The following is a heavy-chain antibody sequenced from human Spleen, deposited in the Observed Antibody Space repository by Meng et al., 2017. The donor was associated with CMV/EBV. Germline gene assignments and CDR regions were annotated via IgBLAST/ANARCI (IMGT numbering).Heavy chain of an antibody. D-gene: IGHD2-2*01. J-gene: IGHJ5*02. Sequence: ASVKVSCKASGYTFTTYYIHWARQAPGQRLEWMGWINPNSGGTNYAQKFEGRVTMTRDTSITTAYMELSRLRSDDTAVYYCARDLGYCSSTRCNWFDPWGQGALVTV. V-gene: IGHV1-2*02. CDR3: ARDLGYCSSTRCNWFDP. CDR1: GYTFTTYY. CDR2: INPNSGGT.